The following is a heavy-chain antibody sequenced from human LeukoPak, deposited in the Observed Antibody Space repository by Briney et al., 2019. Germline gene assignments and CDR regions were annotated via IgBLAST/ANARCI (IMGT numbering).Heavy chain of an antibody. CDR3: AREGGRYDSNGGY. V-gene: IGHV4-61*02. D-gene: IGHD3-22*01. J-gene: IGHJ4*02. CDR1: GGSISSGSYY. Sequence: SQTLSLTCTVSGGSISSGSYYWSWIRQPAGKGLEWIGRIYTSGSTNYNPSLKSRVTISVDTSKNQFSLKLSSVTAADTAVYYCAREGGRYDSNGGYWGQGTLVTVSS. CDR2: IYTSGST.